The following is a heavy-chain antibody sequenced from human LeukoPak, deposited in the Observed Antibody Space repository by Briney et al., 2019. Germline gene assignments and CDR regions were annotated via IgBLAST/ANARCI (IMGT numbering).Heavy chain of an antibody. V-gene: IGHV3-21*01. D-gene: IGHD6-6*01. CDR2: ITSSSSYI. CDR3: ARSYSSSRGTFDY. Sequence: KTGGSLILSCAASGFTFSSYGMNWVRQAPGKGLEWVSSITSSSSYIYYADSVKGRFTISRDNAKNSLYLQMNSLRAEDTAVYYCARSYSSSRGTFDYWGQGTLVTVSS. J-gene: IGHJ4*02. CDR1: GFTFSSYG.